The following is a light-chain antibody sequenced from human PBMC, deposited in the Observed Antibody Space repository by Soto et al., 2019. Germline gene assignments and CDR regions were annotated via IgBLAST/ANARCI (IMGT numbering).Light chain of an antibody. Sequence: EVVLTQSPATLSLFPGEGATLSCRVSQSISSSYLSWYQQKAGQAPRLLIYGASSRATGVPDRFSGNGSGTDFTLTITRLEPEDFALYYCQQYGDSPITFGQGTRLEIK. J-gene: IGKJ5*01. CDR2: GAS. CDR1: QSISSSY. CDR3: QQYGDSPIT. V-gene: IGKV3-20*01.